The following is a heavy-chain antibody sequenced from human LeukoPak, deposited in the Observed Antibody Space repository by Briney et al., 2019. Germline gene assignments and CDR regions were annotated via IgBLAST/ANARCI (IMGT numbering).Heavy chain of an antibody. J-gene: IGHJ6*04. CDR1: GGSIRSYY. D-gene: IGHD2-15*01. CDR3: ARVRVSLGDYAMDV. Sequence: SETLSLTCSVSGGSIRSYYWSWIRQPPGKGLEWIGYIYYSGSTSYNPSLKSRVAISIDTSKNQFSLKLNSVTAADTAVYYCARVRVSLGDYAMDVWGKGTTVTISS. CDR2: IYYSGST. V-gene: IGHV4-59*01.